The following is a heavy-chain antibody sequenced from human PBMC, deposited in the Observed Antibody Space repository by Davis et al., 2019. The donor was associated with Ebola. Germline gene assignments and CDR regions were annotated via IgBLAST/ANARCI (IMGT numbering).Heavy chain of an antibody. Sequence: GESLKISCRASGFTFSSCAMNWVRQAPGKGLEWVSGIGSDSGTHYTDSVRGRFTVSRDDPKSTLYLQMNSLRAEDTAVYYCAKDLFWWSASDVWGQGTTVTVSS. CDR3: AKDLFWWSASDV. J-gene: IGHJ6*02. CDR1: GFTFSSCA. V-gene: IGHV3-23*01. CDR2: IGSDSGT. D-gene: IGHD2-8*02.